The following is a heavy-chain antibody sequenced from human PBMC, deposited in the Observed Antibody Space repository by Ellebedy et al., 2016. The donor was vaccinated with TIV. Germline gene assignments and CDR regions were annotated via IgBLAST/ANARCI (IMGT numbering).Heavy chain of an antibody. CDR2: ISGSGGST. CDR3: AKPTVVSGSVFDY. CDR1: GFTFSSYA. D-gene: IGHD3-10*01. V-gene: IGHV3-23*01. Sequence: GGSLRLXXAASGFTFSSYAMSWVRQAPGKGLEWVSAISGSGGSTYYADSVKGRFTISRDNTKNTLYLQMNSLRAEDTAVYYCAKPTVVSGSVFDYWGQGTLVTVSS. J-gene: IGHJ4*02.